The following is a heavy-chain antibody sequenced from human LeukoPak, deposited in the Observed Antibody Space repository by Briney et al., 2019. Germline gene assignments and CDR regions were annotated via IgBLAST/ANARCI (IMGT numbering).Heavy chain of an antibody. CDR3: ARHETRFLGWLSLNWFDP. D-gene: IGHD3-3*01. V-gene: IGHV4-39*01. CDR2: IYYSGST. CDR1: GGSISSSSYY. Sequence: SETLSLTCTVSGGSISSSSYYWGWIRQPPGRGLEWIGSIYYSGSTYYNPSLKSRVTISVDTSKNQYSLKLSSVTAADTAVYYCARHETRFLGWLSLNWFDPWGQGTLVTVSS. J-gene: IGHJ5*02.